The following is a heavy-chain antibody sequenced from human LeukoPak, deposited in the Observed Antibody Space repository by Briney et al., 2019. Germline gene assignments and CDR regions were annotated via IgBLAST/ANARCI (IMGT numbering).Heavy chain of an antibody. J-gene: IGHJ4*02. Sequence: GGSLRLSCAASGFTFSSYAMSWVRQAPGKGLEWVSAISGSGGSTYYADSVKGRFTISRDNSKNTLYLQMNSLRAEDTDVYYCAKGRNGFDWLLPLDYWGQGTLVTVSS. V-gene: IGHV3-23*01. CDR3: AKGRNGFDWLLPLDY. CDR1: GFTFSSYA. D-gene: IGHD3-9*01. CDR2: ISGSGGST.